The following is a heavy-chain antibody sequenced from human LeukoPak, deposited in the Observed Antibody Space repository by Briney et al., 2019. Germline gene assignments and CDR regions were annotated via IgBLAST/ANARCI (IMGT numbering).Heavy chain of an antibody. CDR2: IYYSGST. D-gene: IGHD1-26*01. Sequence: SETLSLTCTVSGGSISSSSYYWGWIRQPPGKGLEWIGSIYYSGSTYYNPSLKSRVTISVDTSKNQFSLKLSSVTAADTAVYYCARVEMWDARPLNAFDIWGQGTMVTVSS. CDR1: GGSISSSSYY. CDR3: ARVEMWDARPLNAFDI. V-gene: IGHV4-39*07. J-gene: IGHJ3*02.